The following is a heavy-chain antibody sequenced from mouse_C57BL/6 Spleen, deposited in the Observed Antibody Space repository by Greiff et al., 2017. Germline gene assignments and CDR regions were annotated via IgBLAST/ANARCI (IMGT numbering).Heavy chain of an antibody. CDR2: IWSGGST. CDR1: GFSLTSYG. D-gene: IGHD2-4*01. J-gene: IGHJ4*01. V-gene: IGHV2-2*01. CDR3: ARRYYEDYYAMDY. Sequence: VKLVESGPGLVQPSQSLSITCTVSGFSLTSYGVHWVRQSPGKGLEWLGVIWSGGSTDYNAAFISRLSISKDNSKSQVFFKMNSLQADDTAIYYCARRYYEDYYAMDYWGQGTSVTVSS.